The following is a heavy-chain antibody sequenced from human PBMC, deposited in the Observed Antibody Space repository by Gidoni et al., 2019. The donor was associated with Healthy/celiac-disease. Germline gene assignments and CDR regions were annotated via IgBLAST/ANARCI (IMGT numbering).Heavy chain of an antibody. CDR1: GYTFTDYY. CDR2: VDPEDGET. D-gene: IGHD3-22*01. CDR3: ATDREDSSGYDDAVDI. J-gene: IGHJ3*02. V-gene: IGHV1-69-2*01. Sequence: EVQLVQPGAEVKKPGATVKISCQVSGYTFTDYYMHWVQPAPGKGLEWRGLVDPEDGETIYAEKYVGRVTITAETSTDTAYKELSSLRSEDTAVYDCATDREDSSGYDDAVDIWGQGTMVTVSS.